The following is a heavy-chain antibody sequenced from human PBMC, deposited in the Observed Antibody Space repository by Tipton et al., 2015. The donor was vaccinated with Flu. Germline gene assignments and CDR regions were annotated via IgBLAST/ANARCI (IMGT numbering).Heavy chain of an antibody. D-gene: IGHD6-13*01. CDR1: GYSFTSYW. V-gene: IGHV5-10-1*01. Sequence: QLVQSGAEVKKPGESLRISCKGSGYSFTSYWISWVRQMPGKGLEWMGRIDPSDSYTNYSPSFQGHVTISADKSISTAYLQWSSLKASDTAMYYCARGPLCRAAAADNWFDPWGQGTLVTVSS. CDR2: IDPSDSYT. J-gene: IGHJ5*02. CDR3: ARGPLCRAAAADNWFDP.